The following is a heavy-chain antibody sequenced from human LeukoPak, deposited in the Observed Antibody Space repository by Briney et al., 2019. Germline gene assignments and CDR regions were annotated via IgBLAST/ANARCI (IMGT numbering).Heavy chain of an antibody. V-gene: IGHV1-18*01. CDR1: GYTFTSYG. J-gene: IGHJ3*02. CDR3: ARDRMGSYDILTGDDAFDI. D-gene: IGHD3-9*01. Sequence: RASVKVSCKASGYTFTSYGISWVRQAPGQGLEWMGWISAYNGNTNYAQKLQGRVTMTTDTSTSTAYMELRSLRSDDTAVYYCARDRMGSYDILTGDDAFDIWGQGTMVTVSS. CDR2: ISAYNGNT.